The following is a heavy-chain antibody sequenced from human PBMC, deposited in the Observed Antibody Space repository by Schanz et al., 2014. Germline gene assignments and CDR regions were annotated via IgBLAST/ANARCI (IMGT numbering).Heavy chain of an antibody. D-gene: IGHD3-22*01. Sequence: NLQGRVTMTTDTSTSTVYMELRSLRSDDTAVYYCAKDPSHGDYDYYFDYWGQGTLVTVSS. J-gene: IGHJ4*02. V-gene: IGHV1-18*01. CDR3: AKDPSHGDYDYYFDY.